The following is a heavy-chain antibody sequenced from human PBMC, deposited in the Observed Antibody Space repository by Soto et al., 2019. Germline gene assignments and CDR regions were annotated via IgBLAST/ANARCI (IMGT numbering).Heavy chain of an antibody. CDR3: ARGGGIVVVPAATPSYYYYGMDV. CDR2: IYYSGST. CDR1: GGSISSGGYY. D-gene: IGHD2-2*01. J-gene: IGHJ6*02. V-gene: IGHV4-31*03. Sequence: TSETLSLTCTVSGGSISSGGYYWSWIRQHPGKGLEWIGYIYYSGSTYYNPSLKSRVTISVDTSKNQFSLKLSSVTAADTAVYYCARGGGIVVVPAATPSYYYYGMDVWGQGTTVTVSS.